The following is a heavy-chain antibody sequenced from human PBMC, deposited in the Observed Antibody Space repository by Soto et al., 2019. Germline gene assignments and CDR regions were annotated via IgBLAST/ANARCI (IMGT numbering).Heavy chain of an antibody. Sequence: GYLRLSCAASGLTFSSYAMHWVRQASGKGLEWVGRIRSKANSYATAYAASVKGRFTISRDDSKNTAYLQMNSLKTEDTAVYYCTRQRAVSTKGCDYYRYVTDFWRQGT. J-gene: IGHJ3*01. CDR2: IRSKANSYAT. CDR3: TRQRAVSTKGCDYYRYVTDF. CDR1: GLTFSSYA. V-gene: IGHV3-73*01. D-gene: IGHD5-12*01.